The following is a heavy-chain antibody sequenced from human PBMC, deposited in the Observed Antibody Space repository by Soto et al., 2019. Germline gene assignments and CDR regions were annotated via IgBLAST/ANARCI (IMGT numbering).Heavy chain of an antibody. J-gene: IGHJ4*02. D-gene: IGHD1-1*01. Sequence: QVQLVESGGGVVQPGRSLRLSCAASGFMFSNHGMHWVRQAPGKGLEWVAVIWSDGNNRYYADSVKGRFTISRDNSKNTVDLQMNSLRAEDTAVYYCVRGYDWNDEASDYWGQGTLVTVSS. CDR3: VRGYDWNDEASDY. V-gene: IGHV3-33*01. CDR1: GFMFSNHG. CDR2: IWSDGNNR.